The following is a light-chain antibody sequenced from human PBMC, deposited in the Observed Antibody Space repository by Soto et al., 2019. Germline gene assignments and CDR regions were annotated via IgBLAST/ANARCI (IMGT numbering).Light chain of an antibody. J-gene: IGKJ2*01. CDR2: AAS. CDR3: QQSYSTPRT. V-gene: IGKV1-39*01. Sequence: DIQMTQSPSSLSASVGDRVTITCRASQSISNYLNWYQQTPGKAPKLLIYAASSLQSGVPSRFSGCGSGTDFTLTISSLQPEDFATYYCQQSYSTPRTFGQGTKLDIK. CDR1: QSISNY.